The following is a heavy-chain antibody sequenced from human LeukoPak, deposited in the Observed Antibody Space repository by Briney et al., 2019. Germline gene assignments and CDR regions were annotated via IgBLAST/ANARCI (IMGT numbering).Heavy chain of an antibody. CDR2: IYYSGST. J-gene: IGHJ3*02. Sequence: SETLSLTCTVSGGSISSYYWSWIRQPPGKGLEWIGYIYYSGSTNYNPSLKSRVTISVDTSKNQFSLKLSSVTAADTAVYYCARPRYCSGGSCYGAFDIWGQGTMVTVSS. CDR3: ARPRYCSGGSCYGAFDI. D-gene: IGHD2-15*01. V-gene: IGHV4-59*08. CDR1: GGSISSYY.